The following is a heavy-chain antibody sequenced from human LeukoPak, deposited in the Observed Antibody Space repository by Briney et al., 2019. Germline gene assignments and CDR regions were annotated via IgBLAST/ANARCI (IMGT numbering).Heavy chain of an antibody. V-gene: IGHV1-18*01. CDR3: ARLFGSGYYPYYYYGMDV. CDR1: GYTFTSYG. CDR2: ISAYNGNT. J-gene: IGHJ6*02. Sequence: ASVKVSCKASGYTFTSYGISWVRQAPGQGLEWMGWISAYNGNTNYAQKLQGRVTMTTDTSTNTAYMELRSLRSDDTAVYYCARLFGSGYYPYYYYGMDVWGQGTTVTVSS. D-gene: IGHD3-22*01.